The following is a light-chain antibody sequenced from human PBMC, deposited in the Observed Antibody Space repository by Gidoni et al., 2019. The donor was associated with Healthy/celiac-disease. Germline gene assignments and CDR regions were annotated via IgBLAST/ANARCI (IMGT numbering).Light chain of an antibody. CDR2: DAS. V-gene: IGKV1-13*02. Sequence: AIQLTQSPSSLSASVGDRVTITCRASQGISSALACYQQKPGKAPKLLIYDASSLESGVPSRFSGSGSGTDFTLTISSLQPEDFATYYCQQFNSYPPITFXQXTRLEIK. CDR1: QGISSA. J-gene: IGKJ5*01. CDR3: QQFNSYPPIT.